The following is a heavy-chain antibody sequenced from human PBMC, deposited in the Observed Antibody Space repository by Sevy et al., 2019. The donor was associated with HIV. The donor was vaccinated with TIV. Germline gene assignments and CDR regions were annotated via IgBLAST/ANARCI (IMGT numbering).Heavy chain of an antibody. D-gene: IGHD3-9*01. CDR2: ISVTGDST. CDR3: AKDHDNNWYDP. V-gene: IGHV3-23*01. Sequence: GGSLRLSCAASGFTFGIYAMTWVRQAPGKGLEWVSTISVTGDSTYYADSVKGRFTISRDNSQNTLYLQMNTLRADDTALYYCAKDHDNNWYDPWGQGTLVTVSS. CDR1: GFTFGIYA. J-gene: IGHJ5*02.